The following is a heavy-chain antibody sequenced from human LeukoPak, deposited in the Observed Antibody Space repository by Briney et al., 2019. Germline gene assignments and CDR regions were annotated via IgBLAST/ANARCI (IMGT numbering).Heavy chain of an antibody. CDR1: GYSFTSYW. CDR2: IYPGDSDT. J-gene: IGHJ4*02. CDR3: ARPLYYYDSSGYYWDY. D-gene: IGHD3-22*01. Sequence: GESLKISCKGSGYSFTSYWIGWVRQMPGKGLEWMGIIYPGDSDTRYSPSFQGQVTISADKSISTAYLQWSSLKASDTAMYYCARPLYYYDSSGYYWDYWGQGTLVTASS. V-gene: IGHV5-51*03.